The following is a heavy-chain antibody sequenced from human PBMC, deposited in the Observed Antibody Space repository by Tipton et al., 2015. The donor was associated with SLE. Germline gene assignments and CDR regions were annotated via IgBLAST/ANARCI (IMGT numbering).Heavy chain of an antibody. Sequence: SLRLSCAASGFTFSSYEMNWVRQAPGKGLEWVSYISSSGSTIYYADSVKGRFTISRDNAKNSLYLQMNSLRAEDTAVYYCARDSHYYGSGSYTDYWGQGTLVTVSS. J-gene: IGHJ4*02. CDR2: ISSSGSTI. CDR1: GFTFSSYE. D-gene: IGHD3-10*01. CDR3: ARDSHYYGSGSYTDY. V-gene: IGHV3-48*03.